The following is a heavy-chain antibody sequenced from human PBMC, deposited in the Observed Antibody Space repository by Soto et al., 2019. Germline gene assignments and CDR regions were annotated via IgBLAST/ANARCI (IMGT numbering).Heavy chain of an antibody. J-gene: IGHJ4*02. CDR2: IYHSGST. CDR3: ARAVVVAATLEYFDY. Sequence: QLQLQESGSGLVKPSQTLSLTCAVSGGSISSGGYSWSWIRQPPGKGLEWIGYIYHSGSTYYNPSLKRRITISVDRPTSQFSLKLGSVTAADTAVYYCARAVVVAATLEYFDYWGQGTLVTVSS. D-gene: IGHD2-15*01. CDR1: GGSISSGGYS. V-gene: IGHV4-30-2*01.